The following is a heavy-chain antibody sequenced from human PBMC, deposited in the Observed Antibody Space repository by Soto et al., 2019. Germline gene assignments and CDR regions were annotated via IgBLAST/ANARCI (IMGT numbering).Heavy chain of an antibody. Sequence: GGSLRLSCAASGFTFSSYSMNWVRQAPGKGLEWVSSISSSSYIYYADSVKGRFTISRDNAKNSLYLQMNSLRAEDTAVYYCARGEYYDSSGYYYGASFDYWGQGTLVTVSS. D-gene: IGHD3-22*01. J-gene: IGHJ4*02. CDR2: ISSSSYI. V-gene: IGHV3-21*01. CDR1: GFTFSSYS. CDR3: ARGEYYDSSGYYYGASFDY.